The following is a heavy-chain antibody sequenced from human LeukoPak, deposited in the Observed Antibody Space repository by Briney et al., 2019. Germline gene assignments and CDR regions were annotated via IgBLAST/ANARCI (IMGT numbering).Heavy chain of an antibody. V-gene: IGHV1-69*05. Sequence: SVKVSCKASGGTFSSYAISWVRQAPGQGLEWMGGIIPIFGTANYAQKFQGRVTITTDESTSTAYMELSSLRSEDTAVYYCARGDDILTGQFDYWGQGTLVTVSS. J-gene: IGHJ4*02. CDR1: GGTFSSYA. CDR2: IIPIFGTA. D-gene: IGHD3-9*01. CDR3: ARGDDILTGQFDY.